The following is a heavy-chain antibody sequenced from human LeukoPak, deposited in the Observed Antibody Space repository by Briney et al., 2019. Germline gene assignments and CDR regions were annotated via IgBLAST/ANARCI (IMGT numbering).Heavy chain of an antibody. V-gene: IGHV3-23*01. CDR1: GFTLSNYA. CDR2: ISYIDVEA. D-gene: IGHD5-24*01. J-gene: IGHJ4*02. CDR3: AKRTRDGFNTPIDF. Sequence: GGSLRLPCAASGFTLSNYAMNWVRQAPGKGLEWVSGISYIDVEAYYADSVKGRFTISSDNSMNTLYLQMDSLTVEDTAVYYCAKRTRDGFNTPIDFWGQGTLVTVS.